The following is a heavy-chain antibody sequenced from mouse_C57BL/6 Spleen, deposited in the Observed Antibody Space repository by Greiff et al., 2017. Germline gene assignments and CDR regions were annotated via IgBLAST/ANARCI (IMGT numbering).Heavy chain of an antibody. CDR1: GFSFNPYA. V-gene: IGHV10-1*01. Sequence: EVNLVESGGGLVRPKGSLKLSCAASGFSFNPYAMNWVRQAPGKGLEWVARIRSKSNNYATSSAYSVKDRFTISRDDSESMLYLQMHNLKSEDTAMYYCVRDYGSSPWFAYWGQGTLVTVSA. CDR2: IRSKSNNYAT. J-gene: IGHJ3*01. CDR3: VRDYGSSPWFAY. D-gene: IGHD1-1*01.